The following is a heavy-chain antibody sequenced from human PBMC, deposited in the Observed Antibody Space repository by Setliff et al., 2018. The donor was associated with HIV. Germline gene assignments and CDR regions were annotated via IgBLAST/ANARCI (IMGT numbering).Heavy chain of an antibody. Sequence: PSQTLSLTCAISGDSVSSNSAAWNWIRQSPARGLEWLGRTYYRSKCYYNYAVSVKRRITINPDTSKNQFSLQLNSVTPEDTAVYYCARGSYGSVVLWGQGTLVTVSS. CDR2: TYYRSKCYY. J-gene: IGHJ4*02. CDR1: GDSVSSNSAA. V-gene: IGHV6-1*01. D-gene: IGHD6-19*01. CDR3: ARGSYGSVVL.